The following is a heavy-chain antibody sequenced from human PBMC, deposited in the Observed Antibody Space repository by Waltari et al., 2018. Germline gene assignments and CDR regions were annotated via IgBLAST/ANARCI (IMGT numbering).Heavy chain of an antibody. V-gene: IGHV3-53*01. CDR2: IYGGGNT. D-gene: IGHD3-22*01. CDR1: GLPASHPY. Sequence: VQMVESSGGLTPPGESLRLSCTASGLPASHPYIRLVPQAPGKVWEWFSVIYGGGNTYYAESVKGRFIISRENSNNTLYLKMNSLRVEDTAMYYGARDRYNSGYFFFDYWGQGILVTVSS. J-gene: IGHJ4*02. CDR3: ARDRYNSGYFFFDY.